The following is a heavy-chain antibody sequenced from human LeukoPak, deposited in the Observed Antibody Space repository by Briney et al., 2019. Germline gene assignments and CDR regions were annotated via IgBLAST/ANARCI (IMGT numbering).Heavy chain of an antibody. J-gene: IGHJ4*02. CDR1: GGSISSGGYF. Sequence: PSQTLSLTCAVSGGSISSGGYFWSWIRQPPGKGLEWIGYIYHSGSTYYNPSLKSRVTISVDRSKNQFSLKLSSVTAADTAVYYCARETPYSYGPSFDYWGQGTLVTVSS. V-gene: IGHV4-30-2*01. D-gene: IGHD5-18*01. CDR2: IYHSGST. CDR3: ARETPYSYGPSFDY.